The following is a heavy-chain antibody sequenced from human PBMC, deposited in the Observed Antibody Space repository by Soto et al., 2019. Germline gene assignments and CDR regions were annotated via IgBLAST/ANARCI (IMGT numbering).Heavy chain of an antibody. CDR1: GFTFSSYD. V-gene: IGHV3-13*01. Sequence: GGSLRLSCAASGFTFSSYDMHWVRQATGKGLEWVSAIGTAGDTYYPGSVKGRFTISRENAKNSLYLQMNSLRAGDTAVYYCARGTPSSGWPMIDYWGQGTLVTVSS. D-gene: IGHD6-19*01. CDR2: IGTAGDT. J-gene: IGHJ4*02. CDR3: ARGTPSSGWPMIDY.